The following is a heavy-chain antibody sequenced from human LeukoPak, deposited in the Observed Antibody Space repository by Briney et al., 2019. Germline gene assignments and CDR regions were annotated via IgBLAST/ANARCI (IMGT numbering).Heavy chain of an antibody. CDR2: INTNTGNP. CDR3: ARGTDSPYYYYGMDV. V-gene: IGHV7-4-1*02. D-gene: IGHD3-22*01. Sequence: ASVKVSCKASGYTFTSYAMNWVRQAPGQGLEWMGWINTNTGNPTYAQGFTGRFVFSLDTSVSTAYLQISSLKAEDTAVYYCARGTDSPYYYYGMDVWGQGTTVTVSS. J-gene: IGHJ6*02. CDR1: GYTFTSYA.